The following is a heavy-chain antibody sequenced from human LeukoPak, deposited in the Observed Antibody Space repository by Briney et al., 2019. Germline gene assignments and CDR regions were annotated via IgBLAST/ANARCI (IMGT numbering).Heavy chain of an antibody. V-gene: IGHV3-30-3*01. CDR1: GVTFSSYA. J-gene: IGHJ4*02. CDR3: ARDLYGGNSFDY. Sequence: GRSLRLSCAASGVTFSSYAMHWVRQAPGKGLEWVAVISYDGSNKYYADSVKGRFTISRDNSKNTLYLQMNSLRAEDTAVYYCARDLYGGNSFDYWGQGTLVTVSS. CDR2: ISYDGSNK. D-gene: IGHD4-23*01.